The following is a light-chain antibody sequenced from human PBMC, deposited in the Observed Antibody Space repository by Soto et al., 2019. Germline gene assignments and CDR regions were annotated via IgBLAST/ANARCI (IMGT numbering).Light chain of an antibody. CDR3: MQALQTPLT. CDR1: QSLLHSNGYNY. V-gene: IGKV2-28*01. CDR2: LGS. Sequence: DIVMTQSPLSLPVTPGEPASISCRSSQSLLHSNGYNYLNWYLQKPGQSPQLLIYLGSNRASGVPDRFSGRVSGTEFTLKISTVEAEDVGVYYCMQALQTPLTFGGGTKVEIK. J-gene: IGKJ4*01.